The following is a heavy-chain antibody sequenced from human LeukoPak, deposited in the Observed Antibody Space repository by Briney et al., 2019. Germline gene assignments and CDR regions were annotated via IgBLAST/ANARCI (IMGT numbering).Heavy chain of an antibody. J-gene: IGHJ5*02. CDR2: IIPIFGTA. V-gene: IGHV1-69*13. Sequence: ASVKVSCKASGGTFSSYAISWVRQAPGQGLEWMGGIIPIFGTANYAQKFQGRVTITADESTSTAYMELSSLRSEDTAVYYCARDPTSAVDTAMYWANWFDPWGQGTLVTVSS. CDR3: ARDPTSAVDTAMYWANWFDP. D-gene: IGHD5-18*01. CDR1: GGTFSSYA.